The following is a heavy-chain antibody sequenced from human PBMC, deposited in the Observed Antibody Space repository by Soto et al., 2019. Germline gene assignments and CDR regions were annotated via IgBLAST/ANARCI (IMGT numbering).Heavy chain of an antibody. CDR3: ARIWVTPKDMGAPIDY. CDR2: IYYSGST. V-gene: IGHV4-31*03. CDR1: GGSISSGGYY. Sequence: SETLSLTCTVSGGSISSGGYYWSWIRQHPGKGLEWIGYIYYSGSTYYNPSLKSRVTISVDTSKNQFSLKLSSVTAADTAVYYCARIWVTPKDMGAPIDYWGQGTLVTVSS. D-gene: IGHD2-15*01. J-gene: IGHJ4*02.